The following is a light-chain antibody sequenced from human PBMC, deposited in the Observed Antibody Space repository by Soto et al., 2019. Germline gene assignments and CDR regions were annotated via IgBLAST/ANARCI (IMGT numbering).Light chain of an antibody. CDR3: QHYGSAPFT. CDR2: GAS. J-gene: IGKJ2*01. CDR1: QSVGSSY. V-gene: IGKV3-20*01. Sequence: EIVLTQSPSTLSLSPGERATLSCRASQSVGSSYLAWYQQRPGQTPRLLIYGASSRATGIPDRFSGSGSGTDFTLTISRLEPEDFAVYHCQHYGSAPFTFGQGTKVEIK.